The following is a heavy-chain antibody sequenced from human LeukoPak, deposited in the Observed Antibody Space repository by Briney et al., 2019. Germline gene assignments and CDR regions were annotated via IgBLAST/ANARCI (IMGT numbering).Heavy chain of an antibody. CDR2: ISSSGTYI. D-gene: IGHD2-2*02. CDR1: GFTFSSYS. CDR3: ASTIYTDAFDI. Sequence: GGSLRLSCAAPGFTFSSYSMNWVRQAPGKGLEWVSSISSSGTYIYYADSLKGRFTISRDNAKNSLYLQMNSLRAEDTALYYCASTIYTDAFDIWGQGTMVTVSS. V-gene: IGHV3-21*01. J-gene: IGHJ3*02.